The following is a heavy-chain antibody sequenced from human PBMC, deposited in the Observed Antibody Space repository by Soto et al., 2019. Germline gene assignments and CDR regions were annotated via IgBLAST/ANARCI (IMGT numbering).Heavy chain of an antibody. Sequence: PSETLSLTCTVSGVSISSGDYFWSWSRQSPGKGLEWIGYIYDSGSSYYNPSLKSRVTMSVDTSKNQFSLKLSSVTAADTAVYYCAREKGYISGPKNFDYWGQGTLVTVSS. D-gene: IGHD5-12*01. V-gene: IGHV4-30-4*01. CDR2: IYDSGSS. J-gene: IGHJ4*02. CDR3: AREKGYISGPKNFDY. CDR1: GVSISSGDYF.